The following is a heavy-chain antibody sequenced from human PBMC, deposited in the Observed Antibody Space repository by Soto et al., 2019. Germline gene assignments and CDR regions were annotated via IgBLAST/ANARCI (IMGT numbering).Heavy chain of an antibody. CDR3: DHKGGFGYPES. CDR2: VYWDDDK. Sequence: QITLKESGPMLVKPTQALTLTCTCSGFSITTSGVGVGWIRQPPVKALEWLALVYWDDDKRDSPSLTNRPTLYRDTSKNHVVVTLTNVEPTDTGTYFYDHKGGFGYPESWGQGLMVTASS. V-gene: IGHV2-5*02. D-gene: IGHD5-18*01. CDR1: GFSITTSGVG. J-gene: IGHJ1*01.